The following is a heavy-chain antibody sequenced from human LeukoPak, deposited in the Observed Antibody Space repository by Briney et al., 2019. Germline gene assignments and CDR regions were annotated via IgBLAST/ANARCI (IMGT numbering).Heavy chain of an antibody. J-gene: IGHJ6*03. Sequence: GGSLRLSCAASGFIFSDHYMDWVRQAPGKGLEWVGRTRNKANSYTTEYAASVKGRFTISRDDSKNSLYLQMNSLKIEDTAVYYRARPAIEQYSSSLLATNYYMDVWGKGTTVTVSS. D-gene: IGHD6-6*01. CDR1: GFIFSDHY. CDR2: TRNKANSYTT. V-gene: IGHV3-72*01. CDR3: ARPAIEQYSSSLLATNYYMDV.